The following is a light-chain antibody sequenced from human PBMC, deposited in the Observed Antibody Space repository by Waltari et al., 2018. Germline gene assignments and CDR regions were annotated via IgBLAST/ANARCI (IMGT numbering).Light chain of an antibody. CDR1: QSVSTY. CDR2: DTS. V-gene: IGKV3-11*01. J-gene: IGKJ5*01. Sequence: EIVLTQSPATLSLSPGERATLFCRASQSVSTYFAWYQQKPGQAPRRLIYDTSDRAAGIPARFTGRGSGTDFTLTISGREPEDFEVYYCQQGSTFGQGTRLEIK. CDR3: QQGST.